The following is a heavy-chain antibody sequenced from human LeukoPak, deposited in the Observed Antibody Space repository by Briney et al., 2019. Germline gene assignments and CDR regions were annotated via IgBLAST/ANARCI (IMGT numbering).Heavy chain of an antibody. J-gene: IGHJ4*02. CDR3: ARGGYSSSSPDFDY. D-gene: IGHD6-6*01. CDR2: IYTCGST. V-gene: IGHV4-4*07. Sequence: SETLSLTCTVSGGSISSYYWSWIRQPAGKGLEWIGRIYTCGSTNYNPSLKSRVTMSVDTSKNQFSLKLSSVTAADTAVYYCARGGYSSSSPDFDYWGQGTLVTVSS. CDR1: GGSISSYY.